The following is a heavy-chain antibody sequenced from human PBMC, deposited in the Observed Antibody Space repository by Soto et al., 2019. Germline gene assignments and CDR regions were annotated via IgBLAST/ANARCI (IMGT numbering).Heavy chain of an antibody. CDR3: ARGSTSCYTSCWFDP. CDR2: IYYSGST. J-gene: IGHJ5*02. Sequence: SETLSLTCTVSGGSISSGGYYWSWIRQHPGKGLEWIGYIYYSGSTYYNPSLKSRVTISVDTSENQFSLKLSSVTAADTAVYYCARGSTSCYTSCWFDPWGQGTLVTVSS. V-gene: IGHV4-31*03. CDR1: GGSISSGGYY. D-gene: IGHD2-2*02.